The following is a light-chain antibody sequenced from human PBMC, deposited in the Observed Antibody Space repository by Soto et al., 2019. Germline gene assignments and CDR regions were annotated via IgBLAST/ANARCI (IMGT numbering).Light chain of an antibody. Sequence: VLTQSPDTLSLSPGERATISCRASERVSNSYLAWYQQKFGEAPRLLLSATSKRAAGIPDRFSGSGSGTDFTLTISRVEPEDFGVYYCQQFGTSPPKTFGQGTKLEI. CDR1: ERVSNSY. CDR3: QQFGTSPPKT. J-gene: IGKJ2*01. CDR2: ATS. V-gene: IGKV3-20*01.